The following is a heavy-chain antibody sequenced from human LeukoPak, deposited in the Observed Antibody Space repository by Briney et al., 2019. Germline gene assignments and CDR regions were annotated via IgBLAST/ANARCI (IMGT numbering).Heavy chain of an antibody. D-gene: IGHD5-12*01. Sequence: SETLSLTCSVSGGSISSSSYYWGWIRQPPGTGLEWIGSIYYSGSTYYNPSLKSRVTISVDTSKNQFSLKLSSVTAADTAVYYCARGNGGYDFAFDYWGQGTLVTVSS. J-gene: IGHJ4*02. CDR3: ARGNGGYDFAFDY. V-gene: IGHV4-39*07. CDR1: GGSISSSSYY. CDR2: IYYSGST.